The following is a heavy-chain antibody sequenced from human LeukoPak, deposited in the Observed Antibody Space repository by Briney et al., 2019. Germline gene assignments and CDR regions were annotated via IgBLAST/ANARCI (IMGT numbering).Heavy chain of an antibody. CDR2: IHNSGST. CDR3: ARGEYYGSGSYYPGDY. CDR1: GGSISSGGYY. V-gene: IGHV4-31*01. D-gene: IGHD3-10*01. J-gene: IGHJ4*02. Sequence: SETLSLTCTVSGGSISSGGYYWSWIRQHPGKGLEWIGYIHNSGSTYYNPSLKSPVSISVDTSKSHFSLRLSSVTAADTAVYYCARGEYYGSGSYYPGDYWGQGTLVTVSS.